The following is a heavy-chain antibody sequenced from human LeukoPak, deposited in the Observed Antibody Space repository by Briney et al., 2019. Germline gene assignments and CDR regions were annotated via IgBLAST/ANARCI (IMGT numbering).Heavy chain of an antibody. J-gene: IGHJ4*02. CDR3: ARGRTYYDILTGYYISYYFDY. CDR2: IKQDGSEK. CDR1: GFTFSSYW. Sequence: GGSLRLSCAASGFTFSSYWMSWVRQAPGKGLEWVANIKQDGSEKYYVDSVKGRFTISRDNAKNSLYLQMNSLRAEDTAVYYCARGRTYYDILTGYYISYYFDYWGQGTLVTVSS. V-gene: IGHV3-7*01. D-gene: IGHD3-9*01.